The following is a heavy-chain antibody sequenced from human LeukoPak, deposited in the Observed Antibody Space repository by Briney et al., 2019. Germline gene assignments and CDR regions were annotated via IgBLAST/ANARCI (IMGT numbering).Heavy chain of an antibody. CDR3: ARRPGGYYDSNGILEYFDY. J-gene: IGHJ4*02. Sequence: GGSLRLSCVASGLTFSSQWMTWVRQAPGKGLEWLANIGGDGRRKFYEDSVEGRFTISRDNAKNSLYLQMNSLRAEDTAVYYCARRPGGYYDSNGILEYFDYWGQGTLVTVSS. D-gene: IGHD3-22*01. CDR2: IGGDGRRK. V-gene: IGHV3-7*01. CDR1: GLTFSSQW.